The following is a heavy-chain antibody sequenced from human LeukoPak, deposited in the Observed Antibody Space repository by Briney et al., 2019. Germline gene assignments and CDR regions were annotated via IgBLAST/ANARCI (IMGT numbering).Heavy chain of an antibody. V-gene: IGHV1-69*05. CDR1: GGTFSSYA. CDR3: ARDMYYYDSSGYYYFDY. CDR2: IIPIFGTA. D-gene: IGHD3-22*01. Sequence: SVKVSCKASGGTFSSYAISWVRQAPGQGLEWMGRIIPIFGTANYAQKFQGRVTITTDESTSTAYMELSSLRSKDTAVYYCARDMYYYDSSGYYYFDYWGQGTLVTVSS. J-gene: IGHJ4*02.